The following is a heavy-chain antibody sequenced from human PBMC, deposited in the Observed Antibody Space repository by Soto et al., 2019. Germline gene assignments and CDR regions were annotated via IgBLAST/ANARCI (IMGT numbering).Heavy chain of an antibody. CDR1: GLTISSASYY. Sequence: QVLLQESGPGLMKPSQTLSLTCTVSGLTISSASYYWSWIRQPPGKGLEWVGNIYYNGSTYYSPSLKSRVTLGVDTSKNQFSLRLASVTAADTAVYYCARYRISGSWSKFDYWGQGTLVTVSS. CDR3: ARYRISGSWSKFDY. J-gene: IGHJ4*02. D-gene: IGHD6-13*01. V-gene: IGHV4-31*03. CDR2: IYYNGST.